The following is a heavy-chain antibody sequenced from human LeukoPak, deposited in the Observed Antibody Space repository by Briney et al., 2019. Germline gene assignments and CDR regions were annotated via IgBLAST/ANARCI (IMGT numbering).Heavy chain of an antibody. CDR3: ARKDYSNTFDY. V-gene: IGHV4-59*01. Sequence: SETLSLTXTVSGGSISSYYWSWIRQPPGKGLEWIGYIYYSGSTNYNPSLKSRVTISVDTSKNQFSLKLSSVTAADTAVYYCARKDYSNTFDYWGQGTLVTVSS. D-gene: IGHD4-11*01. CDR1: GGSISSYY. CDR2: IYYSGST. J-gene: IGHJ4*02.